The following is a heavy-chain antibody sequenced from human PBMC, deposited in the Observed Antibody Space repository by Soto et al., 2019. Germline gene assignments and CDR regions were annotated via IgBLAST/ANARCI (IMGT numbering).Heavy chain of an antibody. CDR2: IIPIFGTA. CDR3: ARARYRSGGSCRGWFDP. D-gene: IGHD2-15*01. CDR1: GGTFSSYA. V-gene: IGHV1-69*06. Sequence: QVQLVQSGAEVKKPGSSVKVACKASGGTFSSYAISWVRQAPGQGLEWMGGIIPIFGTANYAQKFQGRVTITADKSTSTAYMELSSLRSEDTAVYYCARARYRSGGSCRGWFDPWGPGTLVTVSS. J-gene: IGHJ5*02.